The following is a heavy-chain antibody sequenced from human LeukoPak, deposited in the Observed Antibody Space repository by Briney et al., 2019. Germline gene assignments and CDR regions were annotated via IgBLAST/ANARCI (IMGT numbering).Heavy chain of an antibody. D-gene: IGHD3-10*01. CDR2: LNPDSGGT. J-gene: IGHJ4*02. CDR3: ARDLRGFGDYFDY. V-gene: IGHV1-2*06. CDR1: GYPFTGYY. Sequence: GASVKVSCKPSGYPFTGYYIHWVRQAPGQGLEWMGRLNPDSGGTNYGQKFQGRVTTTRDTSINIAYMELSGLTSDDTAVYFCARDLRGFGDYFDYWGRGTLVAVSS.